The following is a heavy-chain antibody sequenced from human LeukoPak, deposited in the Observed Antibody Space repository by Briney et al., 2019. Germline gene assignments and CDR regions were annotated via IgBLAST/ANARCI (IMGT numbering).Heavy chain of an antibody. J-gene: IGHJ5*02. CDR3: ARHRDYYDT. CDR1: GASIINNF. CDR2: IYSSGSA. Sequence: SETLSLTCTVSGASIINNFWTWIRQPPGKGLEWIGYIYSSGSANYNPSLKSRVTISGDTSKNQISLKLTSVTAADTAVYFCARHRDYYDTWGQGTLVTVSS. D-gene: IGHD3-22*01. V-gene: IGHV4-59*08.